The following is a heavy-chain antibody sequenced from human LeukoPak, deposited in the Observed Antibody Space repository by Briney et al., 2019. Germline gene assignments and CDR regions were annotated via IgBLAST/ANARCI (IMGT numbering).Heavy chain of an antibody. Sequence: PGGSLRLSCAASGFTFSGFAMHWVRQASGKGLEWVGRIRSKANSYATAYAASVKGRFTISRDDSKNTAYLQMNSLKTEDTAVYYCTRPRGYCSGGSCYPWYFDYWGQGTLVTVSS. V-gene: IGHV3-73*01. CDR1: GFTFSGFA. J-gene: IGHJ4*02. CDR2: IRSKANSYAT. D-gene: IGHD2-15*01. CDR3: TRPRGYCSGGSCYPWYFDY.